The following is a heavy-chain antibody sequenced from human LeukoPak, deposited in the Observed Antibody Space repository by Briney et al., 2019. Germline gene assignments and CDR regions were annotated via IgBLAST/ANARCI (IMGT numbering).Heavy chain of an antibody. V-gene: IGHV3-15*01. CDR2: IKAKTEGETT. Sequence: GGSLRLSCAASGLTFSKAWMSWVRQAPGKGLEWVGRIKAKTEGETTDYAAPVKGRFTISRDDSKNTLYLQMNSLKSEDTAVYYCIADYGGTDDAFDVWGLGTMVTVSS. D-gene: IGHD4-23*01. CDR1: GLTFSKAW. J-gene: IGHJ3*01. CDR3: IADYGGTDDAFDV.